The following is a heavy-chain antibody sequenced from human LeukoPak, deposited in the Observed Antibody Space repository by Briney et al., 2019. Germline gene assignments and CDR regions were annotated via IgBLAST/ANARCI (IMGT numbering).Heavy chain of an antibody. CDR2: IIPICGTA. Sequence: GASVKVSCKASGSTFSSYAISGVRQAPGQGLEWMGGIIPICGTANYAQKFQGRVTITTDESTSTAYMELSSLRSEDTAVYYCARSEYCSSTSCYWDYYYYMDVWGKGTTVTVSS. CDR1: GSTFSSYA. V-gene: IGHV1-69*05. CDR3: ARSEYCSSTSCYWDYYYYMDV. D-gene: IGHD2-2*01. J-gene: IGHJ6*03.